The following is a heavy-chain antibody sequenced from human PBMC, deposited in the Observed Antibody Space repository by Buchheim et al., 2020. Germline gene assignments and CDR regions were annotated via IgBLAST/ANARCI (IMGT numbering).Heavy chain of an antibody. D-gene: IGHD3-22*01. CDR3: ARQAYYCDSSGNYYGMDV. J-gene: IGHJ6*02. CDR1: GYSFTSYW. V-gene: IGHV5-51*01. CDR2: IYPGDSDT. Sequence: EVQLVQSGAEVKKPGESLKISCKGSGYSFTSYWIGWVRQTPGKGLEWMGIIYPGDSDTRYSQSFQGQVTISADKSISTAYLQWISVNASDTAMCYCARQAYYCDSSGNYYGMDVWGQGTT.